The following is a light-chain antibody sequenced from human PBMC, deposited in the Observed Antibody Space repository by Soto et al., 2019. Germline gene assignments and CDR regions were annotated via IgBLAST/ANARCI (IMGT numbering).Light chain of an antibody. CDR3: LQTDSVPYT. CDR2: FAS. CDR1: QSINSY. V-gene: IGKV1-39*01. Sequence: DIQMTQSPSSLSASVGDTVTLSCRASQSINSYLNWYQLQPGRAPKLLIYFASRLQGGVSSRFSGAGSETDFTLTITGLQPEDFASYFCLQTDSVPYTFGQGT. J-gene: IGKJ2*01.